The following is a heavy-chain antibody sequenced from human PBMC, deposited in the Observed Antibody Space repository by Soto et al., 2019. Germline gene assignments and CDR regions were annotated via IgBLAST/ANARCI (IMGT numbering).Heavy chain of an antibody. J-gene: IGHJ4*02. CDR3: ARTPVAVAGTKLFDY. D-gene: IGHD6-19*01. V-gene: IGHV3-23*01. Sequence: GGSLRLSCAASGFTFSSYAMSWVRQAPGKGLEWVSAISGSGGSTYYADSVKGRFTISRDNSKNTLYLQMNSLRAEDTAVYYCARTPVAVAGTKLFDYWGQGTLVTVSS. CDR1: GFTFSSYA. CDR2: ISGSGGST.